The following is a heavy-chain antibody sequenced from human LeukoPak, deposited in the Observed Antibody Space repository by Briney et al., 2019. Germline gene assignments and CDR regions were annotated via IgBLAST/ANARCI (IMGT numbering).Heavy chain of an antibody. J-gene: IGHJ3*02. Sequence: GGSLRLSCAASGFTFSDYYMGWIRQAAGKGLEWVSYFNSGGSSISFADSVKGRFTISRDNAKNSLYLQMNSLRAEDTAVYYCARDGAYSGSYRAAFDIWGQGTMVTVSS. CDR2: FNSGGSSI. CDR1: GFTFSDYY. D-gene: IGHD1-26*01. V-gene: IGHV3-11*04. CDR3: ARDGAYSGSYRAAFDI.